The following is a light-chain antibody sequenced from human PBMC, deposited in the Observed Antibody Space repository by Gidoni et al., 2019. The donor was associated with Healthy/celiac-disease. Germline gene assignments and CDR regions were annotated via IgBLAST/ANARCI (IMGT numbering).Light chain of an antibody. CDR2: ATP. V-gene: IGKV1-39*01. J-gene: IGKJ4*01. Sequence: DIQMTQSPSSLSASVGDRVTITCRASQSISRYLDWYQQKPVNAPNLLIYATPSLQSGVPSRFSGSGSGTDFTLTISSRQPEDFATYYCQQSYSTPLTCGGXTKVEIK. CDR3: QQSYSTPLT. CDR1: QSISRY.